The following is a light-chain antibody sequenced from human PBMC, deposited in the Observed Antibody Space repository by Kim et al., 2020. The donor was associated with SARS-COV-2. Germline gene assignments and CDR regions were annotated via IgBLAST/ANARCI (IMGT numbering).Light chain of an antibody. CDR3: QSYDSSLSGYV. V-gene: IGLV1-40*01. CDR1: SSNIGAGYD. CDR2: GNS. Sequence: QCVLTQPPSVSGAPGQRVTISCTGSSSNIGAGYDVHWYQQLPGTAPKLLIYGNSNRPSGVPDRFSGSKSGTSASLAITGLQAEDEADYYCQSYDSSLSGYVFGTGTKVTVL. J-gene: IGLJ1*01.